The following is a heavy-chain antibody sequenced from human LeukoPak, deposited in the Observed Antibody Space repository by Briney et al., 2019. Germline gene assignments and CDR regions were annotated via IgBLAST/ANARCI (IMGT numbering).Heavy chain of an antibody. CDR2: IKQDGSEK. CDR1: GFTFSSYA. D-gene: IGHD3-3*01. Sequence: AGGSLRLSCAASGFTFSSYAMSWVRQAPGKGLEWVANIKQDGSEKNHVDSVKGRFTISRDNAKNSLYLQMNSLRAEDTAVYYCARVFTIFGVVNYYMDVWGKGTTVTVSS. V-gene: IGHV3-7*01. J-gene: IGHJ6*03. CDR3: ARVFTIFGVVNYYMDV.